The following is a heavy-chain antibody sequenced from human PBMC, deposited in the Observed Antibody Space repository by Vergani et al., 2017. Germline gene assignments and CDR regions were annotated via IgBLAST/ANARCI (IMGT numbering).Heavy chain of an antibody. CDR1: GISIDNGYY. V-gene: IGHV4-38-2*01. CDR3: ARRSGIVYDIFSGTQYIFDF. D-gene: IGHD3-9*01. J-gene: IGHJ4*02. Sequence: QVQLQESGPGLVKPSETLSLTCAVSGISIDNGYYWDWIRPPPGKGLEWIGSIYHTGRTHFNPSLKSRVTISVDTSNNHFSLRLNSLTAAETAVYYCARRSGIVYDIFSGTQYIFDFWGQGTLVTVSS. CDR2: IYHTGRT.